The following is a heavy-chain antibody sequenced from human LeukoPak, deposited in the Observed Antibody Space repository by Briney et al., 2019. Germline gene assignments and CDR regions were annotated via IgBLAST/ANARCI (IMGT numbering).Heavy chain of an antibody. V-gene: IGHV3-30*02. J-gene: IGHJ4*02. CDR2: VSYAGGIK. CDR1: GFTFNTYN. D-gene: IGHD3-16*01. CDR3: AKGYDYVWGSCVY. Sequence: GGSLRLSCAASGFTFNTYNMHWVRQFPGKGLEWVAFVSYAGGIKYYADSVKGRFTISRDNSKNTLYLQLNSLRPEDTAVYSCAKGYDYVWGSCVYWGQGTLVTVSS.